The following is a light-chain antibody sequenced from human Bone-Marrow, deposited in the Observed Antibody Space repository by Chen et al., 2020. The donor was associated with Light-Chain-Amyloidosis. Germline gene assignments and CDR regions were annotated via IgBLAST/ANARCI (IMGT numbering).Light chain of an antibody. J-gene: IGLJ2*01. CDR1: DLPTKY. Sequence: SYDLTQPPSVSVSPGQTARINCSGDDLPTKYAYWYQQKPGQAPVLVIHRDTERPSGISERFFGSSSGTTATLTISGVQAEDEADYHCQSADSSGTYEVIFGGGTKLTVL. CDR2: RDT. CDR3: QSADSSGTYEVI. V-gene: IGLV3-25*03.